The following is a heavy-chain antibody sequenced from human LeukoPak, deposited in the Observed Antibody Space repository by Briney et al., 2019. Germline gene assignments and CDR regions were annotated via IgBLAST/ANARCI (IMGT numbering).Heavy chain of an antibody. Sequence: GGSLRLSCAASGFTFRSYWMTWVCQAPGKGLEWVANIQHDGTEKNYVDSVRGRFTISRDNAKTSLYLQMNSLRAEDTAVYYCARDSTVATYYGVDVWGQGTTVTVSS. J-gene: IGHJ6*02. D-gene: IGHD5-12*01. CDR1: GFTFRSYW. CDR2: IQHDGTEK. V-gene: IGHV3-7*01. CDR3: ARDSTVATYYGVDV.